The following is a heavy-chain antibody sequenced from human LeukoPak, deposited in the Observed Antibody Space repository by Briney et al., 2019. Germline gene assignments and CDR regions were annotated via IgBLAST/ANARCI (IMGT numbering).Heavy chain of an antibody. Sequence: GGSLRLSCAASGFTFSTYWMSWVRQAPGKGLEWVANIKQDGSDKYYVDSVKGRFTISRDNAKNSLYLQMNSLRAEETAVYYCARCRGGWSRDSWGQGTLVTVSS. CDR1: GFTFSTYW. CDR2: IKQDGSDK. V-gene: IGHV3-7*01. D-gene: IGHD6-19*01. CDR3: ARCRGGWSRDS. J-gene: IGHJ4*02.